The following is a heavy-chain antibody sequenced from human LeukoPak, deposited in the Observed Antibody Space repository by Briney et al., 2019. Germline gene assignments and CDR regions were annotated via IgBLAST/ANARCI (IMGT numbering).Heavy chain of an antibody. V-gene: IGHV3-21*06. Sequence: PGGSLRLSCAASGFTFKNYGMNWVRQAPGKGLEWVSSISSGATYIDNADSVKGRFTISRDNAKNSLYLQMNSLRAEDTAVYYCARDRFATMLVDFWGQGNLVTVSS. D-gene: IGHD2-8*01. CDR3: ARDRFATMLVDF. CDR1: GFTFKNYG. J-gene: IGHJ4*02. CDR2: ISSGATYI.